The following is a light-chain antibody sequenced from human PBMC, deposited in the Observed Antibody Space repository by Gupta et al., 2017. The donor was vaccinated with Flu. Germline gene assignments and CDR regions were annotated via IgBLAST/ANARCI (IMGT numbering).Light chain of an antibody. CDR3: QVWHSNSDHWV. V-gene: IGLV3-21*03. CDR1: QIGSKN. CDR2: ADN. J-gene: IGLJ1*01. Sequence: SYVLTQPPSVSVAPGTTARITCGGDQIGSKNVHWYQQKPGQAPLLVVYADNRRPSGIPERFSGSNSGNTATLTINRVEDGDEADYYCQVWHSNSDHWVFGTGTKLTVL.